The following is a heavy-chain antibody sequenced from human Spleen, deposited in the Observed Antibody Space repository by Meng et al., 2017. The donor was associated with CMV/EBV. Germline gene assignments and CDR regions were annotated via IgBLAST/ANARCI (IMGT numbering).Heavy chain of an antibody. J-gene: IGHJ4*02. D-gene: IGHD1-26*01. CDR1: GYSISSGYY. V-gene: IGHV4-38-2*01. CDR2: THQSGST. Sequence: GSLRLSCAVSGYSISSGYYWGWIRQPPGKGLEWIGSTHQSGSTYYNPSLTSRVTISVDTSKNHLSLKLNSVTAADTAVYYCARHDMVGEINYFDLWGQGTLVTVSS. CDR3: ARHDMVGEINYFDL.